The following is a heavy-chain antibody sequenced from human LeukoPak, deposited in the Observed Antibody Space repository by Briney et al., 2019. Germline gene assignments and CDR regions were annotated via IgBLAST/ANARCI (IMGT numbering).Heavy chain of an antibody. CDR1: RFIFSNYW. CDR2: IKQDGSEK. V-gene: IGHV3-7*01. Sequence: GGPLRLSCAASRFIFSNYWMSWVRQAPGKGLEWVANIKQDGSEKYYVDSVKGRFTISRDNAKKSLYLQMNSVRAEDTAVYYCARGYGYYYDNSGYDYWGQGTLVAVSS. J-gene: IGHJ4*02. D-gene: IGHD3-22*01. CDR3: ARGYGYYYDNSGYDY.